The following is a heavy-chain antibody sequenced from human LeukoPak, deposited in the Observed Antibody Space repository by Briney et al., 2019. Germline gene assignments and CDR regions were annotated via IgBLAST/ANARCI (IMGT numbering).Heavy chain of an antibody. Sequence: PGGSLRLSCAASGFTFSSYAMSWVRQAPGKGLEWVSAISGSGGSTYYADSVKGRFTISRDNSKNTLYLQMNSLRAEDTAVYYCAKIDHRMVVAAMGLDYWGQGTLVTVSS. CDR1: GFTFSSYA. CDR2: ISGSGGST. J-gene: IGHJ4*02. D-gene: IGHD2-15*01. CDR3: AKIDHRMVVAAMGLDY. V-gene: IGHV3-23*01.